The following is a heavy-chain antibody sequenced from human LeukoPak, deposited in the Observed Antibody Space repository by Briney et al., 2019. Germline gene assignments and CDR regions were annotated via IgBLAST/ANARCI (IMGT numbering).Heavy chain of an antibody. V-gene: IGHV3-74*01. D-gene: IGHD3-10*01. CDR3: ARSGRVVRGVISYYYYYMDV. J-gene: IGHJ6*03. Sequence: GGSLRLSCGASGFTFGTYWMHWVRQAPGKGLVWVSGINSDGGTTTYADSVKGRFTISRDNAKNTLYLQVNSLRAEDTAVYYCARSGRVVRGVISYYYYYMDVWGKGTTVTIS. CDR2: INSDGGTT. CDR1: GFTFGTYW.